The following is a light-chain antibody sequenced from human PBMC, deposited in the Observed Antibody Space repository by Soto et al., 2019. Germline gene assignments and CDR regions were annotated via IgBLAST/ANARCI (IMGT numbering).Light chain of an antibody. CDR2: GAS. V-gene: IGKV3-20*01. CDR1: PSVSRTY. CDR3: QQFSSYPRT. Sequence: EIVLTQSPGTLSLSPGERATLSCRASPSVSRTYLAWYQQKPGQAPALLLSGASKRASGIPHRFAGSGSGTDFTLTISRLEPEDFAVYYCQQFSSYPRTVGGGTKVDSK. J-gene: IGKJ4*02.